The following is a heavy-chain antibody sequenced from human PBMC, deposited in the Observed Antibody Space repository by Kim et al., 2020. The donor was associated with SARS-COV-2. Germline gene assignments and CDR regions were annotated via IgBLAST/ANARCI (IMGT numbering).Heavy chain of an antibody. J-gene: IGHJ5*02. D-gene: IGHD3-10*01. Sequence: SVKVSCTTSGETFNTYAITWLRQAPGQGLEWMGGIVPLLGTTNYSQRFQGRVTITADKSTRTVYMELSSLGSADTAVYFCASNTYYYGSGSYHNVKWFDPWGPSTRVTVSS. CDR3: ASNTYYYGSGSYHNVKWFDP. CDR2: IVPLLGTT. CDR1: GETFNTYA. V-gene: IGHV1-69*06.